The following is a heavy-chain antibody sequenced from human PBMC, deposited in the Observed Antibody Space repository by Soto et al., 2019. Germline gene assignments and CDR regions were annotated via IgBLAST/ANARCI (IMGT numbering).Heavy chain of an antibody. CDR1: GFTFSSYA. D-gene: IGHD2-15*01. Sequence: GGSLRLSCAASGFTFSSYAMSWVRQAPGKGLEWVSAISGSGGSTYYADSVKGRFTISRDNSKNTLYLQMNSLRAEDTAVYYCAKGGCSGGSCYFKDLNWFDPWGQGTLVTVSS. CDR3: AKGGCSGGSCYFKDLNWFDP. J-gene: IGHJ5*02. CDR2: ISGSGGST. V-gene: IGHV3-23*01.